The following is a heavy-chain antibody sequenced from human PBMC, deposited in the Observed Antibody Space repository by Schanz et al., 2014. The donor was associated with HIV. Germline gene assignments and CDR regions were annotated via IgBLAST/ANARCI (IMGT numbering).Heavy chain of an antibody. V-gene: IGHV3-9*01. Sequence: EVQLVESGGGVVQPGRSLRLSCTASGFSFDDCAMHWVRQAPGKGLEWVSGISWSGKNTGYADSVRGRFSISRDNAKKSVYLQMNSLRTEDTALYYCAKAGGGPSPSYYGMDVWGQGTTVTVSS. J-gene: IGHJ6*02. CDR2: ISWSGKNT. CDR1: GFSFDDCA. CDR3: AKAGGGPSPSYYGMDV. D-gene: IGHD3-10*01.